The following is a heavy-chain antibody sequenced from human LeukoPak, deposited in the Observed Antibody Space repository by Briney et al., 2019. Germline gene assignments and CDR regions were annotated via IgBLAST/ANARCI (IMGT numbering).Heavy chain of an antibody. Sequence: ASVEVSCKASGYTFTNYYMNWVRQAPGQGLEWMGWINPDSGGTNYAQKFQGRVTMARDTSISTAYMELSRLRSDDTAVYYCARGGGQRPFDYWGQGTLVTVSS. J-gene: IGHJ4*02. V-gene: IGHV1-2*02. CDR2: INPDSGGT. CDR1: GYTFTNYY. CDR3: ARGGGQRPFDY. D-gene: IGHD5-24*01.